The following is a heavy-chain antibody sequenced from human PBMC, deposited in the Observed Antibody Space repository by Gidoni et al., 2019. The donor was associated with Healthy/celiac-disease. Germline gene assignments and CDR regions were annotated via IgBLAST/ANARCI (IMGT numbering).Heavy chain of an antibody. CDR1: AFTFSSYG. CDR3: AKDHSSSWFDYYYYGMDV. CDR2: ISYDGSNK. J-gene: IGHJ6*02. V-gene: IGHV3-30*18. D-gene: IGHD6-13*01. Sequence: QVQLVESGGGVVQPGRSLRLSCAASAFTFSSYGMHWVRRAPGKGMEWVAVISYDGSNKYYADSVKGRFTISRDNSKNTLYLQMNSLRAEDTAVYYCAKDHSSSWFDYYYYGMDVWGQGTTVTVSS.